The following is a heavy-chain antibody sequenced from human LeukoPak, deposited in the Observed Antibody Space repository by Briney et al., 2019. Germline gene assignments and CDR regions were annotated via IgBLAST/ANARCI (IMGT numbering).Heavy chain of an antibody. CDR3: VRDPHGDS. CDR1: GFTFSGYT. V-gene: IGHV3-21*01. CDR2: ITSSSTYI. J-gene: IGHJ4*02. Sequence: GGSLRLSCVASGFTFSGYTMNWVRQAPGKGLEWVSSITSSSTYIYYADSVRGRFTISRDNAKNSLYLQMSSLRDEDTAVYYCVRDPHGDSWGQGTLVTVSS.